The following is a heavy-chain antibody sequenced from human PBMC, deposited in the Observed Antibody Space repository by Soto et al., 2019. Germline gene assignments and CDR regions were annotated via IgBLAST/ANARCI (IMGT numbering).Heavy chain of an antibody. J-gene: IGHJ4*02. V-gene: IGHV1-18*01. CDR2: ISAYNGNT. CDR3: ARASVAEAASHLVS. D-gene: IGHD2-15*01. CDR1: GYTFNTYG. Sequence: QVPLVQSGAEVKKPGASVKVSCKASGYTFNTYGISWVRQAPGQGLEWMGWISAYNGNTNYAQKVQGRVTMTTDTSTRAAYMELGSMTSDATAVSYCARASVAEAASHLVSWGQGTLVTVSS.